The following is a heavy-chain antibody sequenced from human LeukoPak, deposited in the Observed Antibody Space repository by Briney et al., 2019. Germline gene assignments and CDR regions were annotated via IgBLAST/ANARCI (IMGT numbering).Heavy chain of an antibody. V-gene: IGHV3-23*01. J-gene: IGHJ1*01. CDR2: TSAGGDIT. Sequence: GGSLRLSCAASGFTFSDHAMTWVRQTLAKGLESVSSTSAGGDITHYAESVKGRFTISRDSSKNTLYLQMNSLRAEDTAVYYCARELQMSGDPPHWGQGTLVTVSS. D-gene: IGHD4-17*01. CDR1: GFTFSDHA. CDR3: ARELQMSGDPPH.